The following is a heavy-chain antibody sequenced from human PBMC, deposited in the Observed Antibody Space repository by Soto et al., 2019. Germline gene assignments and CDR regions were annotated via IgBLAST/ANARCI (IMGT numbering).Heavy chain of an antibody. V-gene: IGHV4-34*01. Sequence: XXTLSLPFAVYGGSFSGYYWRWILQPPGKGLEWIGEINHSGSTNYNPSLKSRVTISADTSENHFSLHLSSMTAADTSMYYCAKHSHHGRFSWGQGTLVTVSS. D-gene: IGHD1-26*01. CDR3: AKHSHHGRFS. J-gene: IGHJ5*02. CDR1: GGSFSGYY. CDR2: INHSGST.